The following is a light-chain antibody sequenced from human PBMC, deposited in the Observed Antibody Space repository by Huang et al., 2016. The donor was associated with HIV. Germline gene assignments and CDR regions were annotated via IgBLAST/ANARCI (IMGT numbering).Light chain of an antibody. CDR1: QNSNNY. CDR3: QQCGAWPLT. Sequence: DIVLTQSPATLSLSPGQRATLSCRASQNSNNYVVWYQQKPGQATRLLIYDSFNMATGIPARFSGSGSGKDFTFASNALEPEDFAVYYCQQCGAWPLTFGGGTKVEIK. CDR2: DSF. V-gene: IGKV3-11*01. J-gene: IGKJ4*01.